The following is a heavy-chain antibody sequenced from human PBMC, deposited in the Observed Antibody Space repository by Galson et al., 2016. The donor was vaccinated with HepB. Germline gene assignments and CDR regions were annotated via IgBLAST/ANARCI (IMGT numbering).Heavy chain of an antibody. J-gene: IGHJ5*02. V-gene: IGHV1-69*06. CDR1: GYTFTSYG. D-gene: IGHD6-19*01. CDR2: IIPIFGTA. CDR3: ARGYTSGWYWFDP. Sequence: QSGAEVKKPGPSVKVSCKASGYTFTSYGISWVRQAPGQGLEWMGGIIPIFGTANYAQEFQGRVTITADKSTSTAYMELTSLRSEDTAVYYWARGYTSGWYWFDPWGQGTLVTVSS.